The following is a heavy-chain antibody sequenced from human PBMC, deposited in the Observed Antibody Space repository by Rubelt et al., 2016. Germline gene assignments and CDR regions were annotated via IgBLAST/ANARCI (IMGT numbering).Heavy chain of an antibody. CDR2: ISYDGSNK. Sequence: VQLVESGGGLVQPGGSLRLSCAASGFTFSSYAMHWVRQAPGKGLEWVAVISYDGSNKYYADSVKGRFTIARDNSKNTLYLQMNSLRAEDTAVYYCARVRGGSSFYGMDVWGQGTTVTVSS. CDR3: ARVRGGSSFYGMDV. J-gene: IGHJ6*02. D-gene: IGHD2-15*01. V-gene: IGHV3-30*04. CDR1: GFTFSSYA.